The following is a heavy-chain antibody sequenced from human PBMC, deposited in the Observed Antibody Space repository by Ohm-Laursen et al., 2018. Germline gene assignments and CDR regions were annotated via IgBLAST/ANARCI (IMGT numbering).Heavy chain of an antibody. D-gene: IGHD3-10*01. J-gene: IGHJ2*01. Sequence: GTLSLTCTVSGGSISSSSYYWAWIRQPPGKGLEWIAYIYFSGSTYYNPSLRSRVTISVDTSENQFSLKLSSVTAADTAVYYCATIGRFDWYFDLWGRGTLATVSS. CDR1: GGSISSSSYY. V-gene: IGHV4-39*01. CDR2: IYFSGST. CDR3: ATIGRFDWYFDL.